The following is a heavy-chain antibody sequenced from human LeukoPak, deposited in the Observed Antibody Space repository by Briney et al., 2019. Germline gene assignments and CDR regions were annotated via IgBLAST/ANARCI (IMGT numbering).Heavy chain of an antibody. J-gene: IGHJ6*02. Sequence: ASVKVSCKASVYTFTDYYLQWVRQAPGQGLEWMGWINPNSGGTNSAQKFQGRVTMTRDTSVSTAYMELSRLRSDDTAVYYCARDHCTSSGCYEYYYYGLDVWGQGTTVTVSS. CDR1: VYTFTDYY. D-gene: IGHD2-2*01. V-gene: IGHV1-2*02. CDR3: ARDHCTSSGCYEYYYYGLDV. CDR2: INPNSGGT.